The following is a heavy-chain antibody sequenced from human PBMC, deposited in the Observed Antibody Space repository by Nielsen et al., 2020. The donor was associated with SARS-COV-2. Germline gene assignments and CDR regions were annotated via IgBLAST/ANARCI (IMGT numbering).Heavy chain of an antibody. CDR3: AKRSGYTSGWYGDY. CDR2: ISAST. J-gene: IGHJ4*02. Sequence: GGSLRLSCAASGFTFGSFWVTWVRQAPGKGLEWVSAISASTYYADSVKGRFTISRDNSKNTLYLQMNSLRAEDTAVYYCAKRSGYTSGWYGDYWGQGTLVTVSS. V-gene: IGHV3-23*01. D-gene: IGHD6-19*01. CDR1: GFTFGSFW.